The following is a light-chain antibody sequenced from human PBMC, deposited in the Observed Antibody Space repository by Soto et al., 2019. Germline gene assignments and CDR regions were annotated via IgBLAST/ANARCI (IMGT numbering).Light chain of an antibody. J-gene: IGLJ2*01. Sequence: QSALTQPPSASGSPGQSVTISCTGTSSDVGGYNSVSWYQQHPGKAPKLMISEVSKRPSGVPDRFSGSKSGNTASLTVSGLQAEDEADYCCSSYEVGNTVIFGGGTKVTVL. CDR2: EVS. V-gene: IGLV2-8*01. CDR1: SSDVGGYNS. CDR3: SSYEVGNTVI.